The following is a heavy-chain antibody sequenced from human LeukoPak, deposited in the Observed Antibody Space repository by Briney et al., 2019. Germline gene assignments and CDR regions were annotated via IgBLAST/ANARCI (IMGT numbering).Heavy chain of an antibody. V-gene: IGHV4-4*07. J-gene: IGHJ4*02. Sequence: SETLSLTCTVSGGSISSYYWSWIRQPAGKGLEWIGRIYTSGSTNYNPSLKSRVTMSVDTSKNQFSLKLSSVTAADTAVYYCARGRYCSSTSCYGGLIDYWGQGTLVTVSS. CDR1: GGSISSYY. CDR3: ARGRYCSSTSCYGGLIDY. CDR2: IYTSGST. D-gene: IGHD2-2*01.